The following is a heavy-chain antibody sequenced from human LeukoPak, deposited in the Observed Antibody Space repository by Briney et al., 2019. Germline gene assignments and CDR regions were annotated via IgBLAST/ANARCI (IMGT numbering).Heavy chain of an antibody. CDR1: GYTFTGYY. CDR3: ARGRSYYDRRELDY. CDR2: INPNSGGT. V-gene: IGHV1-2*02. J-gene: IGHJ4*02. D-gene: IGHD3-22*01. Sequence: SSVTVTCKASGYTFTGYYMHWVRQAPGQGLEWMGWINPNSGGTNYAQKFQGRVTMTRDTSISTAYMELSRLRSDDTAVYYCARGRSYYDRRELDYWGQGTLVTTSS.